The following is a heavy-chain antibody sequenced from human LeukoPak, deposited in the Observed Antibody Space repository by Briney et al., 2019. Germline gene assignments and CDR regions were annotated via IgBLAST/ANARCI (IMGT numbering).Heavy chain of an antibody. J-gene: IGHJ5*02. Sequence: SHTLSLTCAVAGYPLSSSTGGGWIRQPPGKGLEWIGCTYLSGSIYYKPSLKRPVTMSVDTSKNQFSMKSCSVSAVDTAVYYCARNAAGFEGGFDPWGQGNLVTVSS. D-gene: IGHD1-26*01. CDR3: ARNAAGFEGGFDP. V-gene: IGHV4-28*05. CDR2: TYLSGSI. CDR1: GYPLSSSTG.